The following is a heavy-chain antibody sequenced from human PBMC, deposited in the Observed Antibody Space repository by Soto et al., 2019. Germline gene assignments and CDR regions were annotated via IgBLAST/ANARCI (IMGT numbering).Heavy chain of an antibody. Sequence: PGGSLRLSCAASGFTVSSNYMSWVRQAPGKGLEWVSVIYSGGSTYYADSVKGRFTISRDNSENTLYLQMNSLRAEDTAVYFCARVAPRHYDYWSTYHHTWFDPWGHGTLVTVSS. V-gene: IGHV3-66*01. D-gene: IGHD3-3*01. CDR2: IYSGGST. J-gene: IGHJ5*02. CDR1: GFTVSSNY. CDR3: ARVAPRHYDYWSTYHHTWFDP.